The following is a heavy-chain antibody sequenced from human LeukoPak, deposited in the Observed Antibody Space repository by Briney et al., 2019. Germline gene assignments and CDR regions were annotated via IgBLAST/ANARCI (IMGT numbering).Heavy chain of an antibody. D-gene: IGHD2-2*01. CDR3: VKDSPHIVVVPAAPFLIDY. J-gene: IGHJ4*02. CDR1: GFTFTSYA. Sequence: GGSLRLSCGASGFTFTSYAMSWIRQAPGKGLEWVSAISGGGENTYYGDSVKGRFTISRDNSKNTLYLQMNSLRAEDTAVYYCVKDSPHIVVVPAAPFLIDYWGQGTLVTVSS. CDR2: ISGGGENT. V-gene: IGHV3-23*01.